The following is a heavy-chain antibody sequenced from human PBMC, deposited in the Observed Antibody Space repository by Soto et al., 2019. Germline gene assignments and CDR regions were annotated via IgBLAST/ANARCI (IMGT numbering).Heavy chain of an antibody. D-gene: IGHD5-12*01. CDR1: GGSISSGAYY. Sequence: QVQLQQSGPGLVKPAQTQSLTCTVSGGSISSGAYYWSWIRQHPGKGLEWIGYIYYSGSTYYNPSLKSRVTISVDTSKNQFSLKLSSVTAADKAVYYCAREHSGYDDYWGQGTLVTVSS. J-gene: IGHJ4*02. V-gene: IGHV4-31*03. CDR3: AREHSGYDDY. CDR2: IYYSGST.